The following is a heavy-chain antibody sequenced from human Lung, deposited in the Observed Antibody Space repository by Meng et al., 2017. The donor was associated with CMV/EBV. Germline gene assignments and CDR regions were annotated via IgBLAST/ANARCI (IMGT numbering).Heavy chain of an antibody. D-gene: IGHD3-10*01. V-gene: IGHV3-74*01. CDR2: IDFDGSRT. CDR3: AREMVRAYSVDY. J-gene: IGHJ4*02. CDR1: GFSFSTYW. Sequence: LTXAASGFSFSTYWMQWVRRAPGKGLEWVSRIDFDGSRTTYANAVKGRFTISRDNAKNTLYLQMNSRRVEDTAVYYCAREMVRAYSVDYWGQGTLVTVSS.